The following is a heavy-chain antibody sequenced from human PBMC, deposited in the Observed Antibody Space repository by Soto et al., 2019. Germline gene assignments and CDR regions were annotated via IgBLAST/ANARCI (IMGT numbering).Heavy chain of an antibody. Sequence: QVQLVQSGAEERKPGASVKVSCKASGYIFSDYAFHWVRQAPGQRPEWVGWINAGNGNTKYLQKLKGRVTIPRDTPASTAYMELSGLRSEDTAVYYCAKAGYDTSPFIDFWGQGTLVTVSS. CDR1: GYIFSDYA. CDR3: AKAGYDTSPFIDF. CDR2: INAGNGNT. D-gene: IGHD3-22*01. V-gene: IGHV1-3*05. J-gene: IGHJ4*02.